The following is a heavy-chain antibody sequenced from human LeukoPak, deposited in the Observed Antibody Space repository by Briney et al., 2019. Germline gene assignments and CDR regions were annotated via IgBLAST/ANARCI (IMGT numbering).Heavy chain of an antibody. J-gene: IGHJ4*02. D-gene: IGHD3-10*01. CDR3: ARDREGYYGSGSYVY. V-gene: IGHV3-66*02. CDR2: IYSGGST. CDR1: GFTVSSNY. Sequence: GGSLRLSCAASGFTVSSNYMSWVRQAPGKGLEWVSVIYSGGSTYYADSVKGRFTISRDTSKNTLYLQMNSLRAEDTAVYYCARDREGYYGSGSYVYWGQGTLVTVSS.